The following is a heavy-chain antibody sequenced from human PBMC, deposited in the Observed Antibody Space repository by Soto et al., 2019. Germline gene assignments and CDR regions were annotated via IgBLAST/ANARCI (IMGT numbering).Heavy chain of an antibody. D-gene: IGHD6-19*01. Sequence: SVKVSCKASGGTFTTYDISWVRQAPGQGLEWMGGIIPLFDATKYAQKFQGRVTITADKSTGTAYMELSSLRSEDTAMYYCARDRSSSWYNGTFYFDSWGQGTLVTVSS. J-gene: IGHJ4*02. CDR3: ARDRSSSWYNGTFYFDS. CDR2: IIPLFDAT. V-gene: IGHV1-69*06. CDR1: GGTFTTYD.